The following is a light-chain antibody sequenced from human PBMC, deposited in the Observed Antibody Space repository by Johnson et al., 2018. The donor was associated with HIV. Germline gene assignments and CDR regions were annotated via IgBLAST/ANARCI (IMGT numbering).Light chain of an antibody. CDR2: ENN. Sequence: QSVLTQPPSVSAAPGQKVTISCSGSSSNIGNNYVSWYQQLPGTAPKLLIYENNKRPSGIPDRFSGSKSGTSATLGITGLQTGDEADYYGGTWDSSLSALYVFGTGTKVTV. CDR3: GTWDSSLSALYV. V-gene: IGLV1-51*02. J-gene: IGLJ1*01. CDR1: SSNIGNNY.